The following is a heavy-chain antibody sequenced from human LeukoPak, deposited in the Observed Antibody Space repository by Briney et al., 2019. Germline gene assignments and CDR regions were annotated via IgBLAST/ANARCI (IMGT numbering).Heavy chain of an antibody. CDR2: ISSSSSYI. V-gene: IGHV3-21*01. CDR1: GFTFSSYS. D-gene: IGHD3-3*01. Sequence: PGGSLRLSCAASGFTFSSYSMNWVRQAPGKGLEWVSSISSSSSYIYYADSVKGRFTISRDNAKNSLYLQMNSLRAEDTAVYYCAKDGYDFWSGTYYYYYGMDVWGQGTTVTVSS. J-gene: IGHJ6*02. CDR3: AKDGYDFWSGTYYYYYGMDV.